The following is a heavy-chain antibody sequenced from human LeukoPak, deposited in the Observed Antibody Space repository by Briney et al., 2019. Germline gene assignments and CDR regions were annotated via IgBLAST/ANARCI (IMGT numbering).Heavy chain of an antibody. J-gene: IGHJ4*02. V-gene: IGHV4-59*01. D-gene: IGHD4-17*01. CDR2: IYYSGST. Sequence: SETLSLTCTVSGGSISSYYWSWIRQPPGKGLEWIGYIYYSGSTNYYPSLKSRATISVDTSKNQFSLKLSSVTAADTAVYYCARGYHDYGSSLPGYWGQGTLVTVSS. CDR3: ARGYHDYGSSLPGY. CDR1: GGSISSYY.